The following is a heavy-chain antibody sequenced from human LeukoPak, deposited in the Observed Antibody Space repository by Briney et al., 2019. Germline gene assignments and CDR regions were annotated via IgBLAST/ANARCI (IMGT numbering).Heavy chain of an antibody. CDR1: GFTFSIFD. V-gene: IGHV3-23*01. J-gene: IGHJ3*02. CDR2: ISASNGNT. Sequence: GGSLRLSCAASGFTFSIFDMSWVRQAPGKGLEWVSAISASNGNTYYADSVKGRFTISRDNSKNTLYLQMNSLRAEDTAVYYCAKDLSYAFDIWGRGTRATVSA. CDR3: AKDLSYAFDI.